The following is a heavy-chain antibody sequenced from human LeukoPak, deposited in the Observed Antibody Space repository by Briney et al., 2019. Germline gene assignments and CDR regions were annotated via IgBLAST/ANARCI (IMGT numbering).Heavy chain of an antibody. D-gene: IGHD5-12*01. CDR2: INHLGSA. CDR3: AREDGSSGYDDF. Sequence: SETLSLTCSVSGYSITSTSFWAWIRQTPGKGLEWIGSINHLGSAYYNPSLESRVTISVDTSKNHFSLNLKSVTAADTAVYYCAREDGSSGYDDFWGQGTLVTVSS. CDR1: GYSITSTSF. V-gene: IGHV4-38-2*02. J-gene: IGHJ4*02.